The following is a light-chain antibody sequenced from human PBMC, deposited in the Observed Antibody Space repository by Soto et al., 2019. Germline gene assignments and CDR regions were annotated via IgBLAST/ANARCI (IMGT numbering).Light chain of an antibody. V-gene: IGKV3-20*01. CDR3: QQYVTSSPRT. CDR1: HTISSSY. J-gene: IGKJ1*01. Sequence: IVLTQSPGTQSLSPGERATLSCRASHTISSSYLAWYHQKPGQAPRLLMYGISRRATGIPDRFSGSGSGTDFTLTITRLEPEDFAVYYCQQYVTSSPRTFGQGTKVDIK. CDR2: GIS.